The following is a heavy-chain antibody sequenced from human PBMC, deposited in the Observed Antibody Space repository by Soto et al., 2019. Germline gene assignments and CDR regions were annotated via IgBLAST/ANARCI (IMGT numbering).Heavy chain of an antibody. CDR2: IYHSGST. D-gene: IGHD1-26*01. Sequence: SETLSLTCAVSGGSISSGGYSWSWIRQPPGKGLEWIGYIYHSGSTYYNPSLKSRVTISVDRSKNQFSLKLSSVTAADTAVYYCARRELQGPIDYWGQGTLVTVPQ. CDR3: ARRELQGPIDY. J-gene: IGHJ4*02. CDR1: GGSISSGGYS. V-gene: IGHV4-30-2*01.